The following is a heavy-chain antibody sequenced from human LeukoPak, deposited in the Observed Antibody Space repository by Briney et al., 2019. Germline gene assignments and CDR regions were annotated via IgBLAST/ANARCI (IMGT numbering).Heavy chain of an antibody. CDR1: GFTFSTYS. CDR2: ISSSSSYI. J-gene: IGHJ6*03. Sequence: PGGSLRLSCAASGFTFSTYSMNWVRLAPGKGLEWVSSISSSSSYIYYADSVKGRFTISRDNAKNSLYLQMNSLRAEDTAVYYCARDARSYYYYMDVWGKGTTVTVSS. CDR3: ARDARSYYYYMDV. V-gene: IGHV3-21*01.